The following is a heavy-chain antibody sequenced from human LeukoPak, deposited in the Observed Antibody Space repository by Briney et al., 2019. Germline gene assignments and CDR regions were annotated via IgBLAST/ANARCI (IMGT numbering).Heavy chain of an antibody. D-gene: IGHD3-3*01. V-gene: IGHV4-4*07. Sequence: SETLSLTCTVSGGSISSYYWSWIRQPAGKGLEWIGRIYRSESTNYNPSLKSRVTMSVDTSKNQFSLKLSSVTTADTAVYYCAKYYDFWRGYFDIWGQGTMVTVSS. CDR1: GGSISSYY. CDR2: IYRSEST. CDR3: AKYYDFWRGYFDI. J-gene: IGHJ3*02.